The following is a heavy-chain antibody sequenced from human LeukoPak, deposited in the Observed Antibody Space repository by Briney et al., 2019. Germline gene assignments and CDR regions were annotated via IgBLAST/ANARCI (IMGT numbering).Heavy chain of an antibody. CDR3: AREDSSSEWLQTH. CDR1: GFTFSSYS. J-gene: IGHJ4*02. D-gene: IGHD5-24*01. Sequence: PGGSLRLSCAASGFTFSSYSMNWVRQAPGKGLEWVSSISSSSSYIYYADSVKGRFTISRDNAKNSLYLQMNSLRAEDTAVYYCAREDSSSEWLQTHWGQGTLVTVSS. V-gene: IGHV3-21*01. CDR2: ISSSSSYI.